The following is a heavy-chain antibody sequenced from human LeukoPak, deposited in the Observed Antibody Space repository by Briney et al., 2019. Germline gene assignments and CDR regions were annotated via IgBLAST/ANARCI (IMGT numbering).Heavy chain of an antibody. Sequence: ASVKVSCKASGYTFTGYSIHWVRQAPGQGLEWMGWMNPNSGNTGYAQKFQGRVTMTRNTSISTAYMELSSLRSEDTAVYYCARVPGGYCGGDCRGEDYYYYMDVWGKGTTVTVSS. CDR1: GYTFTGYS. CDR2: MNPNSGNT. V-gene: IGHV1-8*02. D-gene: IGHD2-21*01. CDR3: ARVPGGYCGGDCRGEDYYYYMDV. J-gene: IGHJ6*03.